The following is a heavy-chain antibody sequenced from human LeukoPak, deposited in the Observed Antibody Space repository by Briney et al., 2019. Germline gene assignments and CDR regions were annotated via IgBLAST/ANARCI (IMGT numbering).Heavy chain of an antibody. V-gene: IGHV3-69-1*01. CDR1: GFTFGDYA. Sequence: GGSLRLSCTASGFTFGDYAMSWVRQAPGKGLEWVSSISSSSYIYYADSVKGRFTISRDNAKNSLYLQMNSLRAEDTAVYYCARDAEPYYYDSSGHYFDYWGQGTLVTVSS. CDR2: ISSSSYI. J-gene: IGHJ4*02. D-gene: IGHD3-22*01. CDR3: ARDAEPYYYDSSGHYFDY.